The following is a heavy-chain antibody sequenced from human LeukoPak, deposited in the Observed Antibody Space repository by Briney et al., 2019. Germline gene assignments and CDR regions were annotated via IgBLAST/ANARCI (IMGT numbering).Heavy chain of an antibody. V-gene: IGHV3-21*01. D-gene: IGHD4-17*01. CDR1: GFTFSSYS. CDR3: ARGTTGTHPNWFDP. CDR2: ISSSSSYI. Sequence: GGSLRLSCAASGFTFSSYSMNWVRQAPGKGLEWVSSISSSSSYIYYADSVKGRFTISRDNAKNSLYLQMNSLRAEDTAVYYCARGTTGTHPNWFDPWGQGTLVTVSS. J-gene: IGHJ5*02.